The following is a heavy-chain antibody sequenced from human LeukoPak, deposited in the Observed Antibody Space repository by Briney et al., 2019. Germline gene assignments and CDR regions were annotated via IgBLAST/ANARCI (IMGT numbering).Heavy chain of an antibody. J-gene: IGHJ4*02. Sequence: HSQTLSLTSTVSGGSTSSYYWSWIRQPPRKRLGWVEYIYYSWSTNYNPSLKSRVTISVHTSKNQFSLKLSSVTAADTAVYYCASGWELRHFDYWGQGTLVTVSS. CDR3: ASGWELRHFDY. V-gene: IGHV4-59*01. CDR2: IYYSWST. D-gene: IGHD1-26*01. CDR1: GGSTSSYY.